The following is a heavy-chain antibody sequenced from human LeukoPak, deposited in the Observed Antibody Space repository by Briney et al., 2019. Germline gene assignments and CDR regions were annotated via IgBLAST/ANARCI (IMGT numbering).Heavy chain of an antibody. Sequence: PSGTLSLTCTVSGDSISSSTYYWGWIRQPPGKGLEWIGSIYYTGSTYYNPSLTSRVTISVDTSKNQFSLKLGSVTAADTAVYYCARLAAPRYDFWSGYHLHYWGQGTLVTVSS. D-gene: IGHD3-3*01. CDR3: ARLAAPRYDFWSGYHLHY. CDR2: IYYTGST. CDR1: GDSISSSTYY. V-gene: IGHV4-39*01. J-gene: IGHJ4*02.